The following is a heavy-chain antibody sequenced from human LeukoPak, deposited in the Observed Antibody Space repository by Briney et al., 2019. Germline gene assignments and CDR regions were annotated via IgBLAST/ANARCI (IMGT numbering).Heavy chain of an antibody. CDR2: IYYSGST. J-gene: IGHJ5*02. CDR3: ARVGDIVVVPAANPVSTWFDP. CDR1: GGSISSYY. V-gene: IGHV4-59*01. Sequence: SETLSLTCTVSGGSISSYYWSWIRQPPGKGLEWIGYIYYSGSTNYNPSLKSRVTISVDTSKNQFSLKLSSVTAADTAVYYCARVGDIVVVPAANPVSTWFDPWGQGTLVTVSS. D-gene: IGHD2-2*01.